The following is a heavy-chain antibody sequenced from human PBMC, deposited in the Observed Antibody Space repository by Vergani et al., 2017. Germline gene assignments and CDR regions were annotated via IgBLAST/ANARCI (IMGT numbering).Heavy chain of an antibody. CDR2: IYYSGST. CDR3: ARSRPLYSGSPDAFDI. D-gene: IGHD1-26*01. J-gene: IGHJ3*02. CDR1: GGSISSSSYY. Sequence: QLQLQESGPGLVKPSETLSLTCTVSGGSISSSSYYWGWIRQPPGKGLEWIGSIYYSGSTNYNPSLKSRVTISVDTSKNQFSLKVSSVIAADTAVYYCARSRPLYSGSPDAFDIWGQGTMVTVSS. V-gene: IGHV4-39*07.